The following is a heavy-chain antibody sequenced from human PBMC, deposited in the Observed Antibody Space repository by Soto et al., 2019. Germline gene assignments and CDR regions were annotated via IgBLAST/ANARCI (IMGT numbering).Heavy chain of an antibody. V-gene: IGHV4-34*01. Sequence: SETLSLTCAVYGGSFSGYYWSWIRQPPGKGLEWIGEINHSGSTNYNPSLKSRVTISVDTSKNQFSLKLSSVTAADTAVYYCANLGGYGYFDYWGQGTLVSVSS. CDR2: INHSGST. CDR3: ANLGGYGYFDY. CDR1: GGSFSGYY. D-gene: IGHD5-18*01. J-gene: IGHJ4*02.